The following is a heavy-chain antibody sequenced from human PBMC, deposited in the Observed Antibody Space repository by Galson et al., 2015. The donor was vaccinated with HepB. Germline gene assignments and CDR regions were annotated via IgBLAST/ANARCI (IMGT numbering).Heavy chain of an antibody. D-gene: IGHD3-22*01. CDR2: IIPIFGTA. Sequence: SVKVSCKASGGTFSSYAINWVRQAPGQGLEWMGGIIPIFGTAKYAQKFQGRVTITADESTSTAYMELSSLRSEDTAVYYCASGSDYYDISGYYGGGPWCQGTLVTVSS. CDR3: ASGSDYYDISGYYGGGP. CDR1: GGTFSSYA. V-gene: IGHV1-69*13. J-gene: IGHJ5*02.